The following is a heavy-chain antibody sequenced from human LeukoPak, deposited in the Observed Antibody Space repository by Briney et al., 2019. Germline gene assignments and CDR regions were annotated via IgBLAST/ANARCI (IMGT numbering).Heavy chain of an antibody. Sequence: RGSPRLSCAASRFTTRTYVMHSVCEATGKGVWWGSGIGTAGDIYYPGSVKRRFTISRDNAKNSLYLQMNSLRAEDTAVYYCAELGITMIGGVWGKGTTVTISS. CDR2: IGTAGDI. V-gene: IGHV3-13*01. CDR1: RFTTRTYV. J-gene: IGHJ6*04. D-gene: IGHD3-10*02. CDR3: AELGITMIGGV.